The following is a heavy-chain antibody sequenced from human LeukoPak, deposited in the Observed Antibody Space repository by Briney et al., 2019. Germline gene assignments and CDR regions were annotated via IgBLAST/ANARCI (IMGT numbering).Heavy chain of an antibody. J-gene: IGHJ4*02. D-gene: IGHD2-15*01. CDR2: INPSGGST. CDR1: GYTFTSYY. V-gene: IGHV1-46*01. Sequence: GGSVRVSCKASGYTFTSYYMHWVRQAPGQGLEWMGLINPSGGSTIYAQKFQGSVTMTRDISTSTVYMELSSLRSEDTAVYYCAREYCSGGSCYLGHARHWGQGTLVTVSS. CDR3: AREYCSGGSCYLGHARH.